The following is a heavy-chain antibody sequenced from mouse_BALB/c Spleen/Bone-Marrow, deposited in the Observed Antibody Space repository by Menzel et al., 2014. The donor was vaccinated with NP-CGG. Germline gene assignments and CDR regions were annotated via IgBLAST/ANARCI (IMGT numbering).Heavy chain of an antibody. CDR1: GFSLTSYG. J-gene: IGHJ4*01. CDR3: ARDRELSYAMDY. V-gene: IGHV2-9*02. CDR2: IWAGGST. Sequence: VHLVESGPGLVAPSQSLSITCTVSGFSLTSYGVHWVRQPPGKGLEWLGVIWAGGSTNYNSALMSRLSISKDNSKSQVFLKMNRLQTDDTAMYYCARDRELSYAMDYWGQGTSVTVSS. D-gene: IGHD3-1*01.